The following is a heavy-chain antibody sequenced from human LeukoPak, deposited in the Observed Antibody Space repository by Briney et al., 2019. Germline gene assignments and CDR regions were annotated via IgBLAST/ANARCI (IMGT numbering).Heavy chain of an antibody. J-gene: IGHJ4*02. CDR2: IKQDGSEK. Sequence: GGSLRLSCAASGFTFSNYWMSWVRQAPGKGLECVANIKQDGSEKYYVDPVKGRFTISRDNAKNSLYLQMNSLRADDTALYYCARGYCSSTSCFSAGLKDFWGQGTLVTVSS. CDR1: GFTFSNYW. V-gene: IGHV3-7*01. D-gene: IGHD2-2*01. CDR3: ARGYCSSTSCFSAGLKDF.